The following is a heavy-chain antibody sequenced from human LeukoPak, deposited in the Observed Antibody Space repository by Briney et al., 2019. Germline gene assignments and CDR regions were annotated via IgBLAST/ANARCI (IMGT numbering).Heavy chain of an antibody. J-gene: IGHJ4*02. V-gene: IGHV3-30*02. CDR3: AKPTRITIFSAFDY. CDR1: GFTFSSYG. D-gene: IGHD3-9*01. CDR2: IRYDGSNK. Sequence: GGSLRLSCAASGFTFSSYGMHWVRQAPGKGLEWVAFIRYDGSNKYYADSVKGRFTISRDNSKNTLYLQMNSLRAEDTAVYYCAKPTRITIFSAFDYWGLGTLVTVSS.